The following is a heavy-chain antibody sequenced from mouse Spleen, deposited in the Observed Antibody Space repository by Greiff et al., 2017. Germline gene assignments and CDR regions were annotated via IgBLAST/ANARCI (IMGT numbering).Heavy chain of an antibody. Sequence: VQVGESGPELVKPGASVKLSCKASGYTFTSYDLNWVKQRPGQGLGWSGWIDPRDGSTKYNEKFKGKATLTVDTSSSTAYMELHSLTSEDSAVYFCARRTGTRFDYWGQGTTRTVSS. D-gene: IGHD4-1*01. CDR3: ARRTGTRFDY. CDR2: IDPRDGST. J-gene: IGHJ2*01. CDR1: GYTFTSYD. V-gene: IGHV1-85*01.